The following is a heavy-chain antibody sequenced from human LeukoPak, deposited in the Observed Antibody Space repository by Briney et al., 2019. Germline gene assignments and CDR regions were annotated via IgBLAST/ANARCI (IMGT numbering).Heavy chain of an antibody. CDR3: TRDAHNGYEFHDWFDP. CDR1: GYTFTDYY. Sequence: ASVKVSCKASGYTFTDYYIHWVRQAPGQGLEWMGWINPNSGGTKYAQKFQGRVTMTTDTSISTAYMEMSRLTSDDTAVYYCTRDAHNGYEFHDWFDPWGQGALVTVSS. D-gene: IGHD5-12*01. V-gene: IGHV1-2*02. J-gene: IGHJ5*02. CDR2: INPNSGGT.